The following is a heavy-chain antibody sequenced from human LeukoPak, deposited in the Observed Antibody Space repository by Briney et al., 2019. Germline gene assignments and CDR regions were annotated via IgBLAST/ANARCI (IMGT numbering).Heavy chain of an antibody. CDR1: GFTFSSYE. V-gene: IGHV3-48*03. CDR3: AKDVNVYSSSWPDY. CDR2: ISSSGSTI. Sequence: GGSLRLSCAASGFTFSSYEMNWVRQAPGKGLEWVSYISSSGSTIYYADSVKGRFTISRDNAKNSLYLQMNSLRAEDTALYYCAKDVNVYSSSWPDYWGQGTLVTVSS. J-gene: IGHJ4*02. D-gene: IGHD6-13*01.